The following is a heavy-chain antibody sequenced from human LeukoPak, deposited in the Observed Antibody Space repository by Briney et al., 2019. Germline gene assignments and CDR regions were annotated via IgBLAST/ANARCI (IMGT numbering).Heavy chain of an antibody. V-gene: IGHV3-30*02. CDR3: AALIAAADGDNYFDY. J-gene: IGHJ4*02. Sequence: PGGSLRLSCAASGFTFSSYGMHWVRQAPGKGLEWVAFIRDDGSNKYYADSVKGRFTISRDNSKNTLYLQMNSLRAEDTALYYCAALIAAADGDNYFDYWGQGTLVTVSS. CDR1: GFTFSSYG. D-gene: IGHD6-13*01. CDR2: IRDDGSNK.